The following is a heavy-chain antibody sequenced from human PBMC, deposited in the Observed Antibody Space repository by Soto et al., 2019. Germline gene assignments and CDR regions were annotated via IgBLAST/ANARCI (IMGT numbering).Heavy chain of an antibody. D-gene: IGHD6-13*01. CDR3: AKVRVDSSSWPYYFDY. CDR2: ISYDGSNK. Sequence: GGSLRLSCAASGFTFSSYGMHWVRQAPGKGLEWVAVISYDGSNKYYADSVKGRFTISRDNSKNTLYLQMNSLRAEDTAVYYCAKVRVDSSSWPYYFDYWGQGSLVTVSS. V-gene: IGHV3-30*18. J-gene: IGHJ4*02. CDR1: GFTFSSYG.